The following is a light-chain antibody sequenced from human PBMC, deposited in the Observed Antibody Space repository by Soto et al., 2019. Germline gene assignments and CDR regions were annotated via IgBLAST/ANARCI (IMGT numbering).Light chain of an antibody. J-gene: IGKJ1*01. V-gene: IGKV1-5*01. CDR2: DAS. CDR1: QSITTF. CDR3: KQYGSSGK. Sequence: DIQMTQSPSTLSSSLGDIVSITCRASQSITTFVAWYQQKPGKAPKLLIYDASNLESGVPSRFSGNGYGTDFTLTISRLEPEDFAVYYCKQYGSSGKFGQGTKVDIK.